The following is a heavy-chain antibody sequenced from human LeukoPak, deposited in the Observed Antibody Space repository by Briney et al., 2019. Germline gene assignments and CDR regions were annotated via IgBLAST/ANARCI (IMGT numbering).Heavy chain of an antibody. V-gene: IGHV3-72*01. CDR3: TRASISSTPYYFDY. Sequence: GSLRLSCAASGFTFSDHYVDWVRQAPGKGLEWVCRIRNKANSYTTEYAASVKGRFTVSRDDSKNSLFLQMLSLKTEDTAMYYCTRASISSTPYYFDYWGQGALVTASS. CDR2: IRNKANSYTT. D-gene: IGHD5-12*01. CDR1: GFTFSDHY. J-gene: IGHJ4*02.